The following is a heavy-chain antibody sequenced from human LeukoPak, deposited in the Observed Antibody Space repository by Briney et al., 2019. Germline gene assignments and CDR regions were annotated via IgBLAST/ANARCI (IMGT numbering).Heavy chain of an antibody. CDR2: INPSGGST. D-gene: IGHD3-22*01. Sequence: ASVKVSCKASGYILTSYYIHCVRQAPGQGLEWMGIINPSGGSTSYAQKFQGGVTMTRDTSTSTVYMELSSLTSEDTAVYYCARESPYDSSGYRNYYFDYWGQGTLVTVSS. V-gene: IGHV1-46*01. CDR1: GYILTSYY. CDR3: ARESPYDSSGYRNYYFDY. J-gene: IGHJ4*02.